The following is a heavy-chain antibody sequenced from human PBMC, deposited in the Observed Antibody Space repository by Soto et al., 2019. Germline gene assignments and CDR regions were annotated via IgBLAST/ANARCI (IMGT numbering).Heavy chain of an antibody. CDR3: ATIPYGGSTYYFDY. Sequence: GASVKVSCKVSGYTLTELSMHCVRQALGKGLEWMGGFDPEDGETIYAQKFQGRVTMTEDTSTDTAYMELSSLRSEDTAVYYCATIPYGGSTYYFDYWGQGTLVTVSS. J-gene: IGHJ4*02. CDR2: FDPEDGET. CDR1: GYTLTELS. D-gene: IGHD5-12*01. V-gene: IGHV1-24*01.